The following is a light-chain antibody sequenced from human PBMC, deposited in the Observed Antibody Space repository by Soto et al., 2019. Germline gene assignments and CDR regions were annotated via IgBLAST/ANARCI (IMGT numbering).Light chain of an antibody. V-gene: IGKV3-20*01. CDR2: AAS. CDR3: PKYGSSSIN. CDR1: QSVSSSY. Sequence: EIVLTQSPGALSLSPGERATLSCRASQSVSSSYLAWYQQKPGQAPRLLIYAASIRATDIPDRFSGGGSGTDFTLTISRLESDDFAVFYCPKYGSSSINFGQGTRLDSK. J-gene: IGKJ5*01.